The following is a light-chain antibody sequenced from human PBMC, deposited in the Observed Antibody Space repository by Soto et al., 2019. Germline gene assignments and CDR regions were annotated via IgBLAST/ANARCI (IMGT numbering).Light chain of an antibody. Sequence: ETVLTQSPATLSLSPGERATLSCRASQSVHTYLAWYQQKAGQTPRLLIYDASNRATGVPARFSGSGSGTDFTLTTSRLEPEDCAVYYCQQRSNWPSYTFGQGTKLEIK. J-gene: IGKJ2*01. V-gene: IGKV3-11*01. CDR1: QSVHTY. CDR2: DAS. CDR3: QQRSNWPSYT.